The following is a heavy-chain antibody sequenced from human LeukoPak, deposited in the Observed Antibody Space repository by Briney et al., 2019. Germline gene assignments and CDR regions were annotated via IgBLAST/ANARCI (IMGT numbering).Heavy chain of an antibody. Sequence: PGGSLRLSCAASGFTFSSYSMNWVRQAPGKGLEWVSSISSSSSYIYYADSVKGRFTISRDNAKNSLYLQMNSLRAEDTAMYYCARGRAATWRPTPVDYWGQGTLVTVSS. CDR3: ARGRAATWRPTPVDY. V-gene: IGHV3-21*01. D-gene: IGHD6-25*01. CDR2: ISSSSSYI. J-gene: IGHJ4*02. CDR1: GFTFSSYS.